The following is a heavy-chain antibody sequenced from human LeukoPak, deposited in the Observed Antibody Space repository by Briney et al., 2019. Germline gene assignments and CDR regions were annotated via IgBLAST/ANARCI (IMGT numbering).Heavy chain of an antibody. D-gene: IGHD3-22*01. CDR2: ISWDSGSI. CDR3: AKGHRYDSSGYVDY. Sequence: PGGSLRLSCAASGFTFDDYAMHWVWQAPGKGLEWVSGISWDSGSIGYADSVKGRFTISRDNAKNSLYLQMNSLRAEDMALYYCAKGHRYDSSGYVDYWGQGTLVTVSS. V-gene: IGHV3-9*03. J-gene: IGHJ4*02. CDR1: GFTFDDYA.